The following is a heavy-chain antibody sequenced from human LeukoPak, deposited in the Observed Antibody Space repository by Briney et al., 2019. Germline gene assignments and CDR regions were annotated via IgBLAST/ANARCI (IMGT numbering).Heavy chain of an antibody. CDR1: GYTFTGYY. D-gene: IGHD2-21*01. CDR2: INPNSGGT. CDR3: ARDYPNLCY. Sequence: GASLKVSCKAYGYTFTGYYMHWVRQAPGQGLEWMGRINPNSGGTNYAQKFQGRVTVTRDTSISTAYMELSRLTSDDTAVYYCARDYPNLCYWGQGTLVTVSS. V-gene: IGHV1-2*06. J-gene: IGHJ4*02.